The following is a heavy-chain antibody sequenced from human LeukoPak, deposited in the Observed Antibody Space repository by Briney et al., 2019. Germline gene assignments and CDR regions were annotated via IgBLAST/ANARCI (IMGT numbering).Heavy chain of an antibody. CDR2: ISAYNGNT. CDR3: ARALKPHYYDSSGSGEYFQH. Sequence: ASVKVSCKASGYTFTSYGISWVRQAPGQGLEWMGWISAYNGNTNYAQKLQGRVTMTTDTSTSTACMELRSLRSDDTAVYYCARALKPHYYDSSGSGEYFQHWGQGTLVTVSS. D-gene: IGHD3-22*01. J-gene: IGHJ1*01. V-gene: IGHV1-18*01. CDR1: GYTFTSYG.